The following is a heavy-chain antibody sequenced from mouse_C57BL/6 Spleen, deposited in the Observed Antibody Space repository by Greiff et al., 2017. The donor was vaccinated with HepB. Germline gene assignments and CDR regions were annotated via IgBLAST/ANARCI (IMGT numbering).Heavy chain of an antibody. Sequence: EVQLQESGGGLVKPGGSLKLSCAASGFTFSSYTMSWVRQTPEKRLEWVATISGGGGNTYYPDSVKGRFTISRDNAKNTLYLQMSSLRSEDTALYYCARQGDGGAMDYWGQGTSVTVSS. D-gene: IGHD1-1*02. V-gene: IGHV5-9*01. J-gene: IGHJ4*01. CDR1: GFTFSSYT. CDR2: ISGGGGNT. CDR3: ARQGDGGAMDY.